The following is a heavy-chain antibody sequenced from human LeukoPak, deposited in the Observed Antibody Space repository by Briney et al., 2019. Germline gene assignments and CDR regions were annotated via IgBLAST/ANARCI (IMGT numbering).Heavy chain of an antibody. V-gene: IGHV4-39*01. CDR2: IYYSGST. Sequence: SETLSLTCTVSCGSISSSSYYWGWIRQPPGKGLEWFGCIYYSGSTYYNPSLKSRVTISVDTPKNQFSLKLSSVTGADAAVYYCARREWVVVVPAAMVWFARWGEGSLVSVSS. CDR1: CGSISSSSYY. CDR3: ARREWVVVVPAAMVWFAR. D-gene: IGHD2-2*01. J-gene: IGHJ5*02.